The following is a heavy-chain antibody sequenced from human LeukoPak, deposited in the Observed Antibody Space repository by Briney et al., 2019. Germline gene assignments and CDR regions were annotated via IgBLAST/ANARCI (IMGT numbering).Heavy chain of an antibody. D-gene: IGHD3-22*01. CDR1: GYTFTGYY. CDR3: ARDYDSSGYYGAWYYYGMDV. Sequence: GGSVKVSCKASGYTFTGYYMHWVRQAPGQGLEWMGWINPNSGGTNYAQKFQGRVTMTRDTSISTAYMELSRLRSDDTAVYYCARDYDSSGYYGAWYYYGMDVWGQGTTVTVSS. J-gene: IGHJ6*02. CDR2: INPNSGGT. V-gene: IGHV1-2*02.